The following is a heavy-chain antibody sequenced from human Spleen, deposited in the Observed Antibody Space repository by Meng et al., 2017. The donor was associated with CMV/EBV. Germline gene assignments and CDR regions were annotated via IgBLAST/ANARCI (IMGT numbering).Heavy chain of an antibody. CDR1: GGSISSRSHS. D-gene: IGHD1-26*01. CDR3: ARESGSNPPEYYFDS. Sequence: GSLRLSCTVSGGSISSRSHSWGWIRQPPGKGLEWIGNIYYSGNTYYNPSLKSRVTISVDTSNNRLSLKLRSVTAADTAMYYCARESGSNPPEYYFDSWGQGKLVTVSS. V-gene: IGHV4-39*07. CDR2: IYYSGNT. J-gene: IGHJ4*02.